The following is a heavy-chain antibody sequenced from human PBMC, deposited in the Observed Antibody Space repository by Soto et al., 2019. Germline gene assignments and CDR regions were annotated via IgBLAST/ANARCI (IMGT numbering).Heavy chain of an antibody. CDR2: IYYSGST. J-gene: IGHJ5*02. V-gene: IGHV4-61*08. CDR3: ASYNWNYWFDP. CDR1: GDSASSGDYY. D-gene: IGHD1-7*01. Sequence: SETLSLTCTVSGDSASSGDYYWSWIRQPPGKGLEWIGYIYYSGSTTYNPSLKSRVTISLDKSKNQFSLNLSSVTAADTAVYYCASYNWNYWFDPWGQGTLVTVSS.